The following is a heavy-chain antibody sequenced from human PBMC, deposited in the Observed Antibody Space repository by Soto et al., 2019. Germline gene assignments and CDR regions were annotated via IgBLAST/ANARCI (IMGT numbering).Heavy chain of an antibody. Sequence: SETLSLTCTVSGGSISSGGYYWSWIRQHPGKGLEWIGYIYYSGSTYYNPSLKSRVTISVDTSKNQFSLKLSSVTAADTAVYYCARDLGYSSSWYYFDYWGQGTLVTVSS. CDR3: ARDLGYSSSWYYFDY. V-gene: IGHV4-31*03. CDR1: GGSISSGGYY. D-gene: IGHD6-13*01. J-gene: IGHJ4*02. CDR2: IYYSGST.